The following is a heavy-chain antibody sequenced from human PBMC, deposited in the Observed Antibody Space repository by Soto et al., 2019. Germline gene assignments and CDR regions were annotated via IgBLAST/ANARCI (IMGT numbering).Heavy chain of an antibody. CDR2: IKQDGSEK. V-gene: IGHV3-7*01. Sequence: GGSLRLSCAASGFTFSSHWMSWVRQAPGKGLEWVANIKQDGSEKNYVDSVKGRFTISRDNAKNSLYLQMNSLRADDTAVYYCARASRWGQGTLVTVSS. D-gene: IGHD6-13*01. CDR1: GFTFSSHW. CDR3: ARASR. J-gene: IGHJ4*02.